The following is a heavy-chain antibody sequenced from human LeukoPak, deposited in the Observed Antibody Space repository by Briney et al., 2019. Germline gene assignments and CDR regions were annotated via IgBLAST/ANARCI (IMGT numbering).Heavy chain of an antibody. CDR2: IIPILGIA. CDR3: ARLDFDHDY. Sequence: SVKVSCKASGGTFSSYAISWVRQAPGQGLEWMGRIIPILGIANYAQKFQGRVTITADKSTSTAYMELSSLRSADTAVYYCARLDFDHDYWGQGTLVTVSS. CDR1: GGTFSSYA. V-gene: IGHV1-69*04. J-gene: IGHJ4*02.